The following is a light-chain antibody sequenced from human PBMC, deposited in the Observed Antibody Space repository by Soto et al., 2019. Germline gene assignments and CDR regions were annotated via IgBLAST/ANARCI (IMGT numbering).Light chain of an antibody. CDR3: QHYGSSRT. Sequence: MVVAQGQSVVFWSPGIIENISCRASQGVSSNYLAWYQQKSGQARRLLLYGTSSRATGIPERFSGSGSGTEFTLTISRLEPEVFAVDYCQHYGSSRTFGQGTKVDIK. CDR2: GTS. V-gene: IGKV3-20*01. CDR1: QGVSSNY. J-gene: IGKJ1*01.